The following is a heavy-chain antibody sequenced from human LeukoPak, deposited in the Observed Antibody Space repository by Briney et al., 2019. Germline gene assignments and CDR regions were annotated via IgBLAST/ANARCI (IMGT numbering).Heavy chain of an antibody. V-gene: IGHV3-21*06. CDR1: GFTLRTYD. J-gene: IGHJ6*03. D-gene: IGHD6-25*01. CDR2: ISSSSSNI. CDR3: ARGGYSSAAYFYYYMDV. Sequence: GGSLRLSCVASGFTLRTYDMHWVRQAPAKGLEWVSYISSSSSNIYHADSMKGRFTLSRDKTKNSLYLQMNNQRDEDTAVYHCARGGYSSAAYFYYYMDVWGKGTTVTGSS.